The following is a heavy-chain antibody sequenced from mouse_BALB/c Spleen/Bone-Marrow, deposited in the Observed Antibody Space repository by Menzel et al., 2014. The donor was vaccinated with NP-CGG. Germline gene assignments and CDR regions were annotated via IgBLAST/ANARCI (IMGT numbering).Heavy chain of an antibody. CDR1: GYTFTSYT. J-gene: IGHJ3*01. CDR3: AREARTGAWFAY. Sequence: QVHVKQSGAELARPGASVKMSCKASGYTFTSYTMQWIRQRPGQGLEWIGHIVPSSDYTNYNQNFKDKATLTADKSSSTAYMQLNSLTSEDFAVYYCAREARTGAWFAYWGQGTLVTVSA. CDR2: IVPSSDYT. D-gene: IGHD4-1*01. V-gene: IGHV1-4*01.